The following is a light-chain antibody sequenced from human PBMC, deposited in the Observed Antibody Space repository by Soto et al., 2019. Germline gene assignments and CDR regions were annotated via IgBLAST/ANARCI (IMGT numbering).Light chain of an antibody. J-gene: IGKJ3*01. V-gene: IGKV1-12*01. CDR3: EQADRLPFS. Sequence: DIQMTQSPSSVSASVGDRVTITCRASQGISSWLAWYQQKPEKAPKLLISAASTLQSGVPSRFSGNESGTDVTLTISSLQPKDFATYYCEQADRLPFSFGTGTKVDIK. CDR2: AAS. CDR1: QGISSW.